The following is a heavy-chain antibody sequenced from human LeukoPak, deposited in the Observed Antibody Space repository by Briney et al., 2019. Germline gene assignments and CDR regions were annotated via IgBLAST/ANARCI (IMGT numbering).Heavy chain of an antibody. CDR1: GFTFSDYY. D-gene: IGHD6-19*01. CDR3: ARSIAVAAIYYYGMDV. J-gene: IGHJ6*02. CDR2: ISGGATTI. V-gene: IGHV3-11*04. Sequence: PGGSLRLSCAASGFTFSDYYMTWIRQAPGKGLEWVSYISGGATTIFYADSVKGRFTISGDNAKNTLYLQMNSLRAEDTAVYYCARSIAVAAIYYYGMDVWGQGTTVTVSS.